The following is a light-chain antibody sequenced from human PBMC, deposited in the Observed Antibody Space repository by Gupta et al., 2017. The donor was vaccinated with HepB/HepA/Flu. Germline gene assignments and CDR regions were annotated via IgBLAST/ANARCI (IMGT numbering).Light chain of an antibody. CDR3: MHATQPPLT. J-gene: IGKJ4*01. CDR1: QSLLHSNGYTY. V-gene: IGKV2-28*01. CDR2: LGS. Sequence: DIVMPQSPLSLPVTPGEAASISCRSSQSLLHSNGYTYVVWYLQKPGQSPQLLIYLGSNRASGVPERFSGGGSGTDCTLNISSVEAEDVGVYSCMHATQPPLTFGGGTKVEIK.